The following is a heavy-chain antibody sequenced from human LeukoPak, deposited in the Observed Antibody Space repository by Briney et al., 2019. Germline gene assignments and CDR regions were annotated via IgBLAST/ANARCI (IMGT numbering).Heavy chain of an antibody. CDR1: GFTFSSYA. Sequence: GGSLRLSCAASGFTFSSYAMHWVRQAPGKGLEWVAVISYDGSNKYYADSVKGRFTISRDNSKNTLYLQMNSLRAEDTAVYYCARNYYYDSSGYYWEFGYWGQGTLVTVSS. V-gene: IGHV3-30-3*01. CDR3: ARNYYYDSSGYYWEFGY. D-gene: IGHD3-22*01. CDR2: ISYDGSNK. J-gene: IGHJ4*02.